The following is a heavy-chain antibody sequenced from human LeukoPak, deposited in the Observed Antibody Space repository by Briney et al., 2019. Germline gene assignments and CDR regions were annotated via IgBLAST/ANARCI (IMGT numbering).Heavy chain of an antibody. CDR1: GGSISSYY. CDR2: IYYSGST. V-gene: IGHV4-59*01. J-gene: IGHJ6*03. CDR3: ARVCDYYYYYYMDV. Sequence: SETLSLTCTVSGGSISSYYWSWIRQPPGKGLEWIGDIYYSGSTNYNPSLKSRVTISVDTSKNQFSLKLSSVTAADTAVYYCARVCDYYYYYYMDVWGKGTTVTVSS.